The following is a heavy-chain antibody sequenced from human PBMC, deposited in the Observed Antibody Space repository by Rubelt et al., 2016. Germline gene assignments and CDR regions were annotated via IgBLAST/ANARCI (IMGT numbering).Heavy chain of an antibody. D-gene: IGHD6-6*01. CDR3: ARHQRDSSSSPLPY. CDR2: ISSGGNI. V-gene: IGHV4-39*01. CDR1: GGSIGSNSYS. J-gene: IGHJ4*02. Sequence: QLQLQESGPGLVKPSETLSLTCIVSGGSIGSNSYSWGWIRQPPRNGLEWIGSISSGGNIDYNPSLRSRLTMSIETSRNQFTLRLTPVPAADTAVYYCARHQRDSSSSPLPYWGQGTLVTVSS.